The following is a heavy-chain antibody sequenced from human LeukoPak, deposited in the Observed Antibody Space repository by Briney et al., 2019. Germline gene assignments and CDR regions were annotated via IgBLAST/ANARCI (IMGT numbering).Heavy chain of an antibody. V-gene: IGHV3-9*01. J-gene: IGHJ4*02. D-gene: IGHD5-24*01. CDR3: AKDIFPGPIPHARRALGG. CDR2: ISWNSGSI. Sequence: GGSLRLSCAGSGFTFSSYWMSWVRQAPGKGLEWVSGISWNSGSIGYADSVKGRFTISRDNAKNSLYLQMNSLRAEDTALYYCAKDIFPGPIPHARRALGGWGQGTLVTVSS. CDR1: GFTFSSYW.